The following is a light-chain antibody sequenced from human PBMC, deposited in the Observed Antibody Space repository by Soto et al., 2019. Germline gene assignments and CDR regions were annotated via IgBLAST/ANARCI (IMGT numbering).Light chain of an antibody. J-gene: IGKJ5*01. CDR2: AAS. Sequence: DIQMTQSPSTLSASVGDRVTITCRTSQTISDYLNWYQHKPGKAPKLLISAASSLQSWVPSRFSGSGSGTDFTLTISSLQPEDFATYYCQQSYSTPPITFGQGTRLEIK. CDR1: QTISDY. V-gene: IGKV1-39*01. CDR3: QQSYSTPPIT.